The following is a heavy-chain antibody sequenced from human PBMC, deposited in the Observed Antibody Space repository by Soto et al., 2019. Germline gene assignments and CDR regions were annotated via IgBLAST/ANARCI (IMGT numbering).Heavy chain of an antibody. D-gene: IGHD3-16*02. CDR1: GGSISSSSYY. CDR2: IYYSGST. V-gene: IGHV4-39*01. J-gene: IGHJ4*02. Sequence: QLQLQESGPGLVKPSETLSLTCTVSGGSISSSSYYWGWIRQPPGKGLEWIGSIYYSGSTYYNPSLKSRVTISVDTSKNQFSLKLSSVTAADTAVYYCARLNDYIWGSYRLDYWGQGTLVTVSS. CDR3: ARLNDYIWGSYRLDY.